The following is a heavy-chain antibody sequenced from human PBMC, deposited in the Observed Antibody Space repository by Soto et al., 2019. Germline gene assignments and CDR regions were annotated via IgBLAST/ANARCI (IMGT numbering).Heavy chain of an antibody. CDR3: ARGPETFGLVTLPFDP. J-gene: IGHJ5*02. Sequence: PSETLSLTCTVSGGSISSGYYYWSWIRQPPGKGLEWIGYIYYIGGTYYNPSLKSRVTISVDTSKNQFSLKLSSVTAADTAVYYCARGPETFGLVTLPFDPWGQRTLVAVSS. CDR2: IYYIGGT. V-gene: IGHV4-30-4*01. CDR1: GGSISSGYYY. D-gene: IGHD3-3*01.